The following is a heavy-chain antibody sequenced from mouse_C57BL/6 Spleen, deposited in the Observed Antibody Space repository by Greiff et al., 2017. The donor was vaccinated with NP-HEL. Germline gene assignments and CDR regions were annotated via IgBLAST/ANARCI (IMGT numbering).Heavy chain of an antibody. J-gene: IGHJ1*03. CDR3: AREGYGSSYGYFDV. Sequence: VKLMESGPELVKPGASVKISCKASGYAFSSSWMNWVKQRPGKGLEWIGRIYPGDGDTNYNGKFKGKATLTADKSSSTAYMQLSSLTSEDSAVYFCAREGYGSSYGYFDVWGTGTTVTVSS. CDR1: GYAFSSSW. D-gene: IGHD1-1*01. CDR2: IYPGDGDT. V-gene: IGHV1-82*01.